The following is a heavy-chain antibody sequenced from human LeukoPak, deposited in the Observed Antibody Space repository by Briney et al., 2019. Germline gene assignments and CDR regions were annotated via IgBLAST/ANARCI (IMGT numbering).Heavy chain of an antibody. D-gene: IGHD2-21*02. V-gene: IGHV4-59*01. CDR3: ARSGSKVMTAINF. J-gene: IGHJ4*02. CDR2: IYYSGST. Sequence: SETLSLTCTVYGGSISNYYWSWIRQPPGKELEWIGYIYYSGSTNYNPSLKSRVTISVDTSNNQFSLKLSSVTAADTAVYYCARSGSKVMTAINFWGQGTLVTVSS. CDR1: GGSISNYY.